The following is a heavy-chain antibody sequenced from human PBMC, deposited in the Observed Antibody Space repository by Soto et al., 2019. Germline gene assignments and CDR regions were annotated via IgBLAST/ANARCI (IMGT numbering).Heavy chain of an antibody. CDR1: GYTFISYD. V-gene: IGHV1-8*01. CDR2: INPNSGKT. D-gene: IGHD4-17*01. J-gene: IGHJ6*02. Sequence: ASVKVSCKASGYTFISYDINWERQAAGQGLEWMGWINPNSGKTGYAQNFQGRVTMTRNTSISTAYMELRSLKSEDTAVYYCARERSPNGMDVWGQGTTVTVS. CDR3: ARERSPNGMDV.